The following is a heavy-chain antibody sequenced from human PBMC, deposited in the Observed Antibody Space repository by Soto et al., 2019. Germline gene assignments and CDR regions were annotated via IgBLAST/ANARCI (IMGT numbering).Heavy chain of an antibody. Sequence: QVQLVQSGAEVKKPGASVKVSCKASGYTFTGYYMHWVRQAPGQGLEWMGWINPNSGGTNYAQKFQGWVTMTRDTSISTAYMELSRRRSDDTAVYYCAREPNSGGSCYDYWGQGTLVTVSS. CDR2: INPNSGGT. J-gene: IGHJ4*02. D-gene: IGHD2-15*01. CDR1: GYTFTGYY. CDR3: AREPNSGGSCYDY. V-gene: IGHV1-2*04.